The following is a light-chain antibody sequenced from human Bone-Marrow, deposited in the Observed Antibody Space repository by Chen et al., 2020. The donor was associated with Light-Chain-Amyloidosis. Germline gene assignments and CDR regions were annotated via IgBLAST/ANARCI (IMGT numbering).Light chain of an antibody. V-gene: IGLV1-47*01. CDR3: AAWDDSLSGWV. CDR2: RNN. J-gene: IGLJ3*02. CDR1: SSNNGPNY. Sequence: QSVLTQPSLAPGTPGQRVSISCSGSSSNNGPNYVFWYQHLPGSAPKLLIYRNNQWPSGVPDRFSGSKSGTSASLAINGLRSEDEADYYCAAWDDSLSGWVFGGGTRLTVL.